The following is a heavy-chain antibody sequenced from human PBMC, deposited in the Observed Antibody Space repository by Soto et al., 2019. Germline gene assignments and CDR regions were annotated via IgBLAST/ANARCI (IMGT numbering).Heavy chain of an antibody. CDR3: ARGGFVAGLYNAMDA. CDR2: IIPMFGSP. V-gene: IGHV1-69*06. CDR1: GGTLSTNA. J-gene: IGHJ6*02. Sequence: QVQLVQSGAEVKKVGSSVKVSCKASGGTLSTNAISWVRQAPGQGLEWMGAIIPMFGSPKYAQKFLGRVTITADNPTSTIYMEMLSLTSADTAVYYCARGGFVAGLYNAMDAWGQGTTVAVSS. D-gene: IGHD6-19*01.